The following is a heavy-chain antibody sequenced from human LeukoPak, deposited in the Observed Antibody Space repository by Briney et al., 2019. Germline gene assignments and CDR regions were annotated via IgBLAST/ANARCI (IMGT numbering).Heavy chain of an antibody. CDR1: GGTFTSYA. V-gene: IGHV1-69*06. CDR3: AREAAAGSYFDY. D-gene: IGHD6-13*01. Sequence: VASVKVSCKASGGTFTSYAISWVRQAPGQGLEWMGGIIPIFGAANYAQKFQGRVTITADKSTSTAYMELSSLRSEDTAVYYCAREAAAGSYFDYWGQGTLVTVSS. CDR2: IIPIFGAA. J-gene: IGHJ4*02.